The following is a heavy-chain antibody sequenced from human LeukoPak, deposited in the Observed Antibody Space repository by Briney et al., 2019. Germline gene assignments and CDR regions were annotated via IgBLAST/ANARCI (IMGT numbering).Heavy chain of an antibody. V-gene: IGHV1-46*01. CDR2: INPSGGST. D-gene: IGHD5-24*01. CDR1: GYTFTSYY. CDR3: ARDRVTRWLQNPYYFDY. J-gene: IGHJ4*02. Sequence: ASVTVSCKASGYTFTSYYMHWVRQAPGQGLEWMGIINPSGGSTSYAQKFQGRVTMTRDTSTSTVYMELSSLRSEDTAVYYCARDRVTRWLQNPYYFDYWGQGTLVTVSS.